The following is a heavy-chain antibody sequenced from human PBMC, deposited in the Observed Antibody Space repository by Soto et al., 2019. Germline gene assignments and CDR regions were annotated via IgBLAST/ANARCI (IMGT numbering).Heavy chain of an antibody. J-gene: IGHJ4*02. V-gene: IGHV4-30-4*01. CDR1: GGSISSGDYY. CDR2: IYYSGST. Sequence: SETLSLTCTVSGGSISSGDYYWSWIRQPPGKGLEWIGYIYYSGSTYYNPSLKSRVTISVDTSKNQFSPKLSSVTAADTAVYYCARSGADYYDSSRGFDYWGQGTLVTV. D-gene: IGHD3-22*01. CDR3: ARSGADYYDSSRGFDY.